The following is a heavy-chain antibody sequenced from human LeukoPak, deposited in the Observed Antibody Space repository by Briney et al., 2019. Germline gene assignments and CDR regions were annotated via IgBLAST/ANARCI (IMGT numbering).Heavy chain of an antibody. D-gene: IGHD2-2*01. V-gene: IGHV4-34*01. Sequence: SETLSLTCAVYGGSFSGYYWSWLRQPPGKGLEWIGEINHSRSTNYNPSLKSRVTISVDTSKNQFSLKLSSVTAADTAVYYCARGRRGNIVVVPAALGVYYFDYWGQGTLVTVSS. J-gene: IGHJ4*02. CDR3: ARGRRGNIVVVPAALGVYYFDY. CDR1: GGSFSGYY. CDR2: INHSRST.